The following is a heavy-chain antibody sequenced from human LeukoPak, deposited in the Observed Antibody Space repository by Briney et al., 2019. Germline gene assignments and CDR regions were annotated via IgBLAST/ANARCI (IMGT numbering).Heavy chain of an antibody. J-gene: IGHJ6*03. CDR2: IGTAGGI. CDR1: GFTFSNYD. CDR3: ARDRGSYYMDV. V-gene: IGHV3-13*01. Sequence: GGSLRLSCAASGFTFSNYDMHWVRQATGKGLEWVSGIGTAGGIYYPGSVKGRFTISRENAKNSLYLQMNSLRAGDTAVYYCARDRGSYYMDVWGKGTTVTISS. D-gene: IGHD6-19*01.